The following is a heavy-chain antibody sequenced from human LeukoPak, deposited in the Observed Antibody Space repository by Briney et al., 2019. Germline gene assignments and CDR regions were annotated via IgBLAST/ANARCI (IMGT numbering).Heavy chain of an antibody. CDR2: IRSKAYGGTT. CDR1: GFTFGDYA. Sequence: GGSLRLSCTASGFTFGDYAMNWVRQAPGKGLGWVGFIRSKAYGGTTEYAASVKGRFTISRDDSKNTLYLQMNSLKTEDTAVYYCTTDLHYWGQGTLVTVSS. CDR3: TTDLHY. V-gene: IGHV3-49*04. J-gene: IGHJ4*02.